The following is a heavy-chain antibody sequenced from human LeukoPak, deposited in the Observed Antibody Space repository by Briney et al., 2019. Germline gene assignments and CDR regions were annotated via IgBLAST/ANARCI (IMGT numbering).Heavy chain of an antibody. CDR1: GGTFSSYA. CDR3: ARSGADNWNYEFDY. D-gene: IGHD1-7*01. J-gene: IGHJ4*02. CDR2: INTNTGKP. V-gene: IGHV7-4-1*02. Sequence: ASVKVSCKASGGTFSSYAISWVRQAPGQGLEWMGWINTNTGKPTYVQGFRGRFDFSLDTSVSTAYLQISSLQTEDTAVYYCARSGADNWNYEFDYWGQGTLVTVSS.